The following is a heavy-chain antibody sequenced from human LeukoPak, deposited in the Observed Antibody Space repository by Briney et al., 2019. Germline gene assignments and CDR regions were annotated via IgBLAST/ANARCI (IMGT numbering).Heavy chain of an antibody. CDR3: ARDRGGSYSAIDY. D-gene: IGHD1-26*01. J-gene: IGHJ4*02. CDR1: GFTFSSYS. CDR2: ISSSSSTI. V-gene: IGHV3-48*04. Sequence: GGSLRLSCAASGFTFSSYSMNWVRQAPGKGLEWVSFISSSSSTIYYADSVKGRFTISRANAKKSLYLQMNSLRAEDTAVYYCARDRGGSYSAIDYWGQGTLVTVSS.